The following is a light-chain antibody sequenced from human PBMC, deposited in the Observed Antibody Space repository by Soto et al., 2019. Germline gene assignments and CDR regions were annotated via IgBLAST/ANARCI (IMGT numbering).Light chain of an antibody. V-gene: IGLV2-14*01. CDR2: DVS. CDR3: SSYTTSSTTV. J-gene: IGLJ2*01. Sequence: QSALTQPASVSGSPGQSITISCTGTSSDIGGSNFVSWYQQHPGKAPKLMIYDVSNRPSGVSDRFSGSKSGNTASLTISGLQAEDEADYYCSSYTTSSTTVFGGGTKVTVL. CDR1: SSDIGGSNF.